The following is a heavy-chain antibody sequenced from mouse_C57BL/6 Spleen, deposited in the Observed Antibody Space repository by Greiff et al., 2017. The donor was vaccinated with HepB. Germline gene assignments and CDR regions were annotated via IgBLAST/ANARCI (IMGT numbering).Heavy chain of an antibody. J-gene: IGHJ2*01. D-gene: IGHD2-2*01. CDR2: ISDGGSYT. V-gene: IGHV5-4*01. CDR3: ARDRVDVVTTVFDY. Sequence: EVQGVESGGGLVKPGGSLKLSCAASGFTFSSYAMSWVRQTPEKRLEWVATISDGGSYTYYPDNVKGRFTISRDNAKNNLYLQMSHLKSEDTAMYYCARDRVDVVTTVFDYWGQGTTLTVSS. CDR1: GFTFSSYA.